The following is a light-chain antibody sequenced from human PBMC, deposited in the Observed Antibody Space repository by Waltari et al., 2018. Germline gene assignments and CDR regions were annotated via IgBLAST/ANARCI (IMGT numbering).Light chain of an antibody. V-gene: IGLV2-11*01. CDR2: DVS. CDR1: SSDGGGYNY. CDR3: CSYAGTSKI. J-gene: IGLJ2*01. Sequence: QSALTQPRSVSGSPGQSVPISCTGTSSDGGGYNYVSWYRQHPGKAPKLMIYDVSKRPSGVPDRFSGSKSGNTASLTISGLQAEDEGDYYCCSYAGTSKIFGGGTKLTVL.